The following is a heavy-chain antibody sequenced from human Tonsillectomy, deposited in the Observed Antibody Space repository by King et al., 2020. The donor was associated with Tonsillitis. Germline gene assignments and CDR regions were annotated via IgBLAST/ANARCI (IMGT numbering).Heavy chain of an antibody. J-gene: IGHJ4*02. D-gene: IGHD2-8*01. V-gene: IGHV4-34*01. CDR1: GGSFSGYY. CDR3: ARLVLEYSGYFDF. Sequence: VQLQQWGAGLLKPSETLSLTCAVYGGSFSGYYWSWIRQPPGKGLEWVGEINHNGSTYYNPSLKSRVTISVDTSRNQFSLKLSSVTAADTAVYYCARLVLEYSGYFDFWGQGTLLTVSS. CDR2: INHNGST.